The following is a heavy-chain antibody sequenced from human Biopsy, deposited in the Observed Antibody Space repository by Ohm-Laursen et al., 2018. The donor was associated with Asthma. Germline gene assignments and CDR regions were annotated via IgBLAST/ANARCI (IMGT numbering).Heavy chain of an antibody. D-gene: IGHD2-15*01. CDR3: ARDVDLRSDY. Sequence: SLRLSCAAPGFTLSSYAIHWVRQAPGKGLEWVANIKEDGSEKNYVDSVKGRFTISRDNGKNSLYLQMNSLRAEDTAVYYCARDVDLRSDYWGQGTLVTVSS. CDR2: IKEDGSEK. V-gene: IGHV3-7*03. J-gene: IGHJ4*02. CDR1: GFTLSSYA.